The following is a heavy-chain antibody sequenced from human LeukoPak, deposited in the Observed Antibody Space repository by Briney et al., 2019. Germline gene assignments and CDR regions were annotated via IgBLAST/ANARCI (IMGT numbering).Heavy chain of an antibody. V-gene: IGHV4-39*01. D-gene: IGHD4/OR15-4a*01. CDR3: ATPTGVRLLDAFDI. CDR1: GGSISSSSYY. Sequence: PSQTLSLTCTVSGGSISSSSYYWGWIRQPPGKGLEWIGSIYYSGSTYYDPSLKSRVTISVDTSKNQFSLKLSSVTAAGTALCYCATPTGVRLLDAFDIWGQGPMVTVSS. CDR2: IYYSGST. J-gene: IGHJ3*02.